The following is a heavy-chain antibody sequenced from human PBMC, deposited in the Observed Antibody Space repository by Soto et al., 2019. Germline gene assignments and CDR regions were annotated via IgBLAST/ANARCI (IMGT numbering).Heavy chain of an antibody. J-gene: IGHJ4*02. V-gene: IGHV3-23*01. CDR2: ISGSGGST. D-gene: IGHD3-16*02. Sequence: EVQLLESGGGLVQPGGSLRLSCAASGFTFSSYAMIWVRQAPGKGLAWVSAISGSGGSTYYADSVKGRFTISRDNSKNTLYLQMNSLRAEDTAVYYCANGLISITFGGVIAGYWGQGTLVPGSS. CDR1: GFTFSSYA. CDR3: ANGLISITFGGVIAGY.